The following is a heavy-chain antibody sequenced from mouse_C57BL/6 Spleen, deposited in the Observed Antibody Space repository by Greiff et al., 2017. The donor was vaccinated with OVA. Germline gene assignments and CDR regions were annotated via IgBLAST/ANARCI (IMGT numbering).Heavy chain of an antibody. CDR1: GYAFSSSW. Sequence: QVQLQQSGPELVKPGASVKISCKASGYAFSSSWMNWVKQRPGQGLEWIGRIYPGDGDTNYNRKFKGKATLTADKSSSTAYMQLSSLTSEDSAVYCCARWGPYAMDYWGQGTSVTVSA. CDR3: ARWGPYAMDY. J-gene: IGHJ4*01. V-gene: IGHV1-82*01. CDR2: IYPGDGDT.